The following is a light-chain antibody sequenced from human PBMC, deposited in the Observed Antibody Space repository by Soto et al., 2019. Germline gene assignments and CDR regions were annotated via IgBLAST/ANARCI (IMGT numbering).Light chain of an antibody. CDR3: QQYGSSPPYT. CDR1: QSVSSSY. V-gene: IGKV3-20*01. Sequence: ETVLTQSPGTLSLSPGERATLSCRASQSVSSSYLAWYQQKPGQAPRLLIYGASSRATGIPDRFSGSGSGTDFTLTISRLEPEDFAVYYCQQYGSSPPYTLGQGTKLE. J-gene: IGKJ2*01. CDR2: GAS.